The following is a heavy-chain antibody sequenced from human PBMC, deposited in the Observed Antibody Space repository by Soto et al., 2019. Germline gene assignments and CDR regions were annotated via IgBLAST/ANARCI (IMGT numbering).Heavy chain of an antibody. V-gene: IGHV3-7*05. CDR2: IKQDGSAR. D-gene: IGHD2-2*01. CDR1: GFTFSSYW. CDR3: ARDSGYCRSPGCWGDALDI. Sequence: EVQLVESGGGLVQPGGSLRLSCAASGFTFSSYWMSWVRQTPGKGLEWVANIKQDGSARYYADSVKGRFTISRDNAKNSLFLQMNSRRAEDAAVYFCARDSGYCRSPGCWGDALDIWGRGTMVTVSS. J-gene: IGHJ3*02.